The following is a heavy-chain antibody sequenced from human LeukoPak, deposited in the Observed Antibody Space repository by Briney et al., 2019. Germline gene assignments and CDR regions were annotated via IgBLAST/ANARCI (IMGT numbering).Heavy chain of an antibody. CDR2: INPNSGGT. Sequence: GASVKVSCKASGYTLTSYDINWVRQATGQGLEWMGWINPNSGGTNYAQKFQGRVTMTRDTSISTAYMELSRLRSDDTAVYYCARDLGHSSGWYYFDYWGQGALVTVSS. D-gene: IGHD6-19*01. V-gene: IGHV1-2*02. CDR1: GYTLTSYD. J-gene: IGHJ4*02. CDR3: ARDLGHSSGWYYFDY.